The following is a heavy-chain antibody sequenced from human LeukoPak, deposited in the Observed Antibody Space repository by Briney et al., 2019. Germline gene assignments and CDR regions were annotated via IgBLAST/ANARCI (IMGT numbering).Heavy chain of an antibody. CDR2: ISYDGSNK. J-gene: IGHJ3*02. D-gene: IGHD2-15*01. V-gene: IGHV3-30*01. CDR3: ARSSRSARDAFDI. Sequence: GGSLRLSCAASGFTFSSYAMRWVRQAPGKGLEWVAVISYDGSNKYYADSVKGRFTISRDNSKNTLYLQMNSLRAEDTAVYYCARSSRSARDAFDIWGQGTMVTVSS. CDR1: GFTFSSYA.